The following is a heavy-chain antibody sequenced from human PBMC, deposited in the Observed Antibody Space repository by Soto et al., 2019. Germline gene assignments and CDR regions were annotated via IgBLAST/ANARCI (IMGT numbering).Heavy chain of an antibody. D-gene: IGHD1-7*01. Sequence: QVQLQQWGAGLLKPSETLSLTCAVYGGSFSGYYWSWIRQPPGKGLEWIGEINHSGSTNYNPSLKSRVTISVDTSKNQFSLKLSSVTAADTAVYYCARGWFGWYNWNYGTYNWFDPWGQGTLVTVSS. CDR3: ARGWFGWYNWNYGTYNWFDP. CDR1: GGSFSGYY. CDR2: INHSGST. V-gene: IGHV4-34*01. J-gene: IGHJ5*02.